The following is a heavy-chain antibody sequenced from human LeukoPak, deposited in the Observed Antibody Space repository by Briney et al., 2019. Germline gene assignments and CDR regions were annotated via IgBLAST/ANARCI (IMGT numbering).Heavy chain of an antibody. J-gene: IGHJ5*02. Sequence: GASVTVSCKASGGTFSSYAISWVRQAPGQGLEWMGGIIPIFGTANYAQKFQGRVTITADESTSTAYMELSSLRSEDTAVYYCAREHRELRYFDWLPTGNWFDPWGQGTLVTVSS. CDR2: IIPIFGTA. D-gene: IGHD3-9*01. CDR1: GGTFSSYA. V-gene: IGHV1-69*13. CDR3: AREHRELRYFDWLPTGNWFDP.